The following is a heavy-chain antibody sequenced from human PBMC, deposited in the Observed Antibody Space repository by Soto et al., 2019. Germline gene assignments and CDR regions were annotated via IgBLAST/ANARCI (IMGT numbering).Heavy chain of an antibody. J-gene: IGHJ4*02. V-gene: IGHV3-30*18. CDR3: AKVMTTHPIDDFDY. CDR1: GFTFSSYG. D-gene: IGHD1-1*01. Sequence: PGGSLRLSCAASGFTFSSYGMHWVRQAPGKGLEWVAVISYDGSNKYYADSVEGRFTISRDNSKNTLYLQMNSLRAEDTAVYYCAKVMTTHPIDDFDYWGQGTLVTVSS. CDR2: ISYDGSNK.